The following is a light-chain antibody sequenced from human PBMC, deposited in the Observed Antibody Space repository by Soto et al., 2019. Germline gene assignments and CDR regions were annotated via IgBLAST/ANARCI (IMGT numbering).Light chain of an antibody. CDR1: QSVSSSH. CDR2: AAS. V-gene: IGKV3D-20*02. CDR3: QQSNNWPPVT. J-gene: IGKJ4*01. Sequence: DIVLKHSPGTLCTYPGERAAISCRASQSVSSSHLAWYQHKPGQAPRLLIYAASSRATGSPDRFSGGGSGTDFTLTIRSLEPEDLAVYYCQQSNNWPPVTFGGGTKVDIK.